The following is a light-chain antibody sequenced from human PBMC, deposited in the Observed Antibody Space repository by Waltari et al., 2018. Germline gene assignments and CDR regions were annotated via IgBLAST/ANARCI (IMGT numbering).Light chain of an antibody. V-gene: IGLV3-27*01. Sequence: SYELTQPSSVSVSPGQTARITCSGDVLAKKYARWFQQKPGQAPFLLIYKDTERPSGIPERFSGSSSGATVTLTISGAQVEDEADYYCYSAADSNLRVFGGGTKLTVL. J-gene: IGLJ3*02. CDR2: KDT. CDR3: YSAADSNLRV. CDR1: VLAKKY.